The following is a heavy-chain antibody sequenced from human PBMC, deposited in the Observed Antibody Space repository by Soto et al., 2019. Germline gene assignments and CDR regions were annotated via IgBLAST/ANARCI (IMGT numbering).Heavy chain of an antibody. CDR2: IYYSGST. CDR1: GGSVSSGSYY. J-gene: IGHJ4*02. CDR3: ARVAAVPGNFDY. V-gene: IGHV4-61*01. D-gene: IGHD2-2*01. Sequence: SETLSLTCTVSGGSVSSGSYYWSWIRQPPGKGLEWIGYIYYSGSTNYNPSLKSRVTISVDTSKNQFSLKLSSVTAADTAVYYCARVAAVPGNFDYWGQGTLVTVSS.